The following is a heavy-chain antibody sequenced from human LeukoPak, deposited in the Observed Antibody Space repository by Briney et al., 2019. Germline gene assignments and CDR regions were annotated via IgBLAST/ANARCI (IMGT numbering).Heavy chain of an antibody. CDR2: IYYSGST. CDR1: GGSISSTSYY. D-gene: IGHD6-6*01. CDR3: ASLDSSSSRNFDY. Sequence: SKTLSLTCTVSGGSISSTSYYWGWIRQPPGKGLEWIGSIYYSGSTYYNPSLKSRVTISVDTSKNQFSLKLSSVTAADTAVYYCASLDSSSSRNFDYWGQGTLVTVSS. J-gene: IGHJ4*02. V-gene: IGHV4-39*01.